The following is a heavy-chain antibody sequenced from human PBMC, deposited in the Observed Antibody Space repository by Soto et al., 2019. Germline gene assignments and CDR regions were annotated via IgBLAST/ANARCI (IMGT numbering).Heavy chain of an antibody. CDR1: GFTFSDYY. Sequence: QVQLVESGGGLVKPGGSLRLSCATSGFTFSDYYMTWIRQAPGKGLEWVSYISHSGTTIYYADSVKGRFTVSRDNAQNSLYLQMNSLRAEDTVVYYCAADPYYYASSYWGQGTLVTVSS. V-gene: IGHV3-11*01. D-gene: IGHD3-10*01. CDR3: AADPYYYASSY. CDR2: ISHSGTTI. J-gene: IGHJ4*02.